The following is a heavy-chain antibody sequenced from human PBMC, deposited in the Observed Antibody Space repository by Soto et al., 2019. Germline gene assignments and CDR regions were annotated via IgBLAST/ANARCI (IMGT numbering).Heavy chain of an antibody. CDR1: GGSISSGDYY. J-gene: IGHJ4*02. V-gene: IGHV4-30-4*01. D-gene: IGHD2-2*01. CDR3: ARVLIVVVPAAMAGTVDY. CDR2: IYYSGST. Sequence: SETLSLTCTVSGGSISSGDYYWSWIRQPPGKGLEWIGYIYYSGSTYYNPSLKSRVTISVDTSKNQFSLKLSSVTAADTAVYYCARVLIVVVPAAMAGTVDYWGQGTLVTVSS.